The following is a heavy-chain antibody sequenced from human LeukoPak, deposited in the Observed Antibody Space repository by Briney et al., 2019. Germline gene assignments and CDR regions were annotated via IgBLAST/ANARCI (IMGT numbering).Heavy chain of an antibody. J-gene: IGHJ5*02. CDR2: ISAYNGNT. V-gene: IGHV1-18*01. Sequence: VASVKVSCKASGYSFADYGISWVRQAPGQGLERMGWISAYNGNTNYAQKLQGRVTMTTDTSTSTAYMELRSLRSDDTAVYYSARAYSGNSYQRDNWFDPWGQGTLVPVSS. D-gene: IGHD1-26*01. CDR3: ARAYSGNSYQRDNWFDP. CDR1: GYSFADYG.